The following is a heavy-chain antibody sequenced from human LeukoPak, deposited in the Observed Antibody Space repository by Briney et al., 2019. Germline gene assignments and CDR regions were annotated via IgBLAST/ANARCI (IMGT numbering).Heavy chain of an antibody. V-gene: IGHV3-7*01. D-gene: IGHD3-3*01. CDR3: ATDRGWRTSGYYLYYFEY. J-gene: IGHJ4*02. Sequence: GGSLRLSCAASGFIFSDFYMSWIRQAPGKGLEWVASIKHDGSEKYYVDSVRGRFTISRDNTMNSLYLQMSSLRAEDTAVYYCATDRGWRTSGYYLYYFEYWGQGTLVTYSS. CDR2: IKHDGSEK. CDR1: GFIFSDFY.